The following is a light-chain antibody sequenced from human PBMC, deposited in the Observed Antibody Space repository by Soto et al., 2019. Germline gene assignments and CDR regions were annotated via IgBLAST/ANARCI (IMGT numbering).Light chain of an antibody. CDR3: SSYTSSSTQV. CDR1: SSDVGGYNY. CDR2: DVS. Sequence: SVLTRPASVSGSPGESITISCNGTSSDVGGYNYVSWYQQHPGKAPKLMIYDVSNRPSGVSNRFSGSKSGNTASLTISGLQAEDEADYYCSSYTSSSTQVFGTGTKVTVL. V-gene: IGLV2-14*01. J-gene: IGLJ1*01.